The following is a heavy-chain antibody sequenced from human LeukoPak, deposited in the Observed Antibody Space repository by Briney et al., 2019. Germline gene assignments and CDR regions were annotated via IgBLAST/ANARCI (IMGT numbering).Heavy chain of an antibody. V-gene: IGHV3-30*18. Sequence: GGSLRLSCAASGFTFSSYGMHWVRQAPGKGLEWVAVISYDGSNKYYADSVKGRFTISRDNSKNTLYLQMNSLRAEDTAVYYCAKEGQEYSSSASYYYYYMDVWGKGTTVTVSS. CDR1: GFTFSSYG. CDR3: AKEGQEYSSSASYYYYYMDV. J-gene: IGHJ6*03. D-gene: IGHD6-13*01. CDR2: ISYDGSNK.